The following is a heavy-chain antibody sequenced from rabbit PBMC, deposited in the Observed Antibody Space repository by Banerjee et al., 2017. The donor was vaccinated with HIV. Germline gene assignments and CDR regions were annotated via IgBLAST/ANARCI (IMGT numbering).Heavy chain of an antibody. Sequence: QSLEESGGDLVKPGASLTLTCKASGIDFSSYYYMCWVRQAPGKGLEWIGCIYTGSGSTYYASWAKGRFTISKTSSTTVTLQMTSLTAADTATYFCGSREKLDLWGPGTLVTVS. J-gene: IGHJ4*01. CDR2: IYTGSGST. CDR3: GSREKLDL. CDR1: GIDFSSYYY. V-gene: IGHV1S40*01.